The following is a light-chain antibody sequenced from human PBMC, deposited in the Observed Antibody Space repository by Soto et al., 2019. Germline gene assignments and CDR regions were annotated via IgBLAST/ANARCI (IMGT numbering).Light chain of an antibody. CDR1: SSDVGGYNY. V-gene: IGLV2-14*01. CDR2: DVS. CDR3: SSYTSSSFYV. Sequence: QSALTQPASVSGSPGQSITISCTGTSSDVGGYNYVSWYQQHPGKAPKLMIYDVSNRPSGVSNRFSGSKSGNPASLTISGIQAEDEADYYCSSYTSSSFYVFGTGTKLTVL. J-gene: IGLJ1*01.